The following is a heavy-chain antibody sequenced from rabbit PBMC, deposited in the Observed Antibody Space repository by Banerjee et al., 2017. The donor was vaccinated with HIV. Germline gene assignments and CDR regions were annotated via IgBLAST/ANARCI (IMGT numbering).Heavy chain of an antibody. CDR3: ARFAERSAWGKSFDL. CDR2: IYADSAANT. J-gene: IGHJ4*01. Sequence: QEQLEESGGDLVKPEGSLTLTCTASGFSFSSSYYMCWVRQVPGKGLEWIACIYADSAANTYYASWVKGRFTVSKTSSTTVTLQMTSLTAADTATYFCARFAERSAWGKSFDLWGPGTLVTVS. D-gene: IGHD4-1*01. V-gene: IGHV1S45*01. CDR1: GFSFSSSYY.